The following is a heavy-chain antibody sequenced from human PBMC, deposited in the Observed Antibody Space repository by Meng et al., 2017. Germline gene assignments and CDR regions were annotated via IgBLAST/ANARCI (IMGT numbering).Heavy chain of an antibody. CDR2: ISSSSSYI. CDR3: ARDSGWLQFLSAFDI. Sequence: GESLKISCAASGFTFSSYSMNWVRQAPGKGLEWVSSISSSSSYIYYADSVKGRFTISRDNAKNSLYLQMNSLRAEDTAVYYCARDSGWLQFLSAFDIWGQGR. CDR1: GFTFSSYS. D-gene: IGHD5-24*01. J-gene: IGHJ3*02. V-gene: IGHV3-21*01.